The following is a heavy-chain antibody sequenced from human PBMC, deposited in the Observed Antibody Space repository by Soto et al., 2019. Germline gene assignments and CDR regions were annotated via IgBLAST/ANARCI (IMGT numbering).Heavy chain of an antibody. J-gene: IGHJ4*02. CDR3: ASPGIAVAGRSLFDY. D-gene: IGHD6-19*01. CDR1: GGTFSSYA. V-gene: IGHV1-69*01. CDR2: IIPIFGTA. Sequence: QVQLVQSGAEVKKPGSSVKVSCKASGGTFSSYAISWVRQAPRQVLEWMGGIIPIFGTANYAQKFQGRVRITADESTSTVYMQLSSLRSEDTAVYYCASPGIAVAGRSLFDYWGQGTLVAVSS.